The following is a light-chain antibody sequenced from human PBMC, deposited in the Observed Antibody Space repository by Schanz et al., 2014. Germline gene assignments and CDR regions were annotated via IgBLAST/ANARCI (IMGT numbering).Light chain of an antibody. CDR2: EDT. CDR3: SSYAGNNKLL. J-gene: IGLJ2*01. V-gene: IGLV2-14*02. Sequence: QSALTQPASVSGSLGQSITISCTGTSSDVGSHYPVSWYQQHPGKVPELIIYEDTKRPSGVPDRFTGSKSGNTASLTVSGLQAEDEGDYYCSSYAGNNKLLFGGGTKLTVL. CDR1: SSDVGSHYP.